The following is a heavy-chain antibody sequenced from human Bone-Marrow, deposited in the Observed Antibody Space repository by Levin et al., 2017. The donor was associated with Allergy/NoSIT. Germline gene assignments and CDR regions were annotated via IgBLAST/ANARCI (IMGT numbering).Heavy chain of an antibody. D-gene: IGHD3-22*01. V-gene: IGHV3-9*01. CDR1: GFTFDDYA. J-gene: IGHJ4*02. CDR3: AKVDREYYDSSGYLDY. Sequence: SLKISCAASGFTFDDYAMHWVRQAPGKGLEWVSGISWNSGSIGYADSVKGRFTISRDNAKNSLYLQMNSLRAEDTALYYCAKVDREYYDSSGYLDYWGQGTLVTVSS. CDR2: ISWNSGSI.